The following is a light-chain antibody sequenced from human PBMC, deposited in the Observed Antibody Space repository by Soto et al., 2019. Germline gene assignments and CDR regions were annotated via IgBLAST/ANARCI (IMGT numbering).Light chain of an antibody. V-gene: IGKV3-15*01. Sequence: EIVMTQSPATQSASPGQIANLCCXXSKIISSGKVAWYVETLGQASRLLRDGASNRATGIPDRLSGRGSGIDFTLTVFSLQSEDCAVYYCQEYDYWPRRSGEGTKVDIK. CDR2: GAS. J-gene: IGKJ1*01. CDR1: KIISSGK. CDR3: QEYDYWPRR.